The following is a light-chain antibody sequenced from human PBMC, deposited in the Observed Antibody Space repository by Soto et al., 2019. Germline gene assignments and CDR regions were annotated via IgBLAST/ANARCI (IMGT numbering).Light chain of an antibody. J-gene: IGKJ1*01. CDR1: QSVSSN. Sequence: EIVMTQSQATLSVSPAERATLSCRASQSVSSNLDWYQQKPGQAPRLLIYGASTRATGIPARFSGSGSGTAFTLTISSLQSEYFAVYYCQQYNNWPRTFGQGTKVDIK. CDR2: GAS. V-gene: IGKV3-15*01. CDR3: QQYNNWPRT.